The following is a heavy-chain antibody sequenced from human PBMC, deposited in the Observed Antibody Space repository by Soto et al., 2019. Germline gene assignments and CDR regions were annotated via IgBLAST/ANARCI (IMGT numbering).Heavy chain of an antibody. J-gene: IGHJ5*02. CDR1: GGSIIDDTYY. Sequence: QLQLQESGPGLVKPSETLSLTCTVSGGSIIDDTYYWGWIRQPPGKGLEWIGSIYYSGTSSYNPSLESRVTMSVDTSKKQLSLRLRSVTAADTAVYYCVRFHCHSPNCVPLDPWGQGTLVIVSS. D-gene: IGHD2-2*01. CDR3: VRFHCHSPNCVPLDP. V-gene: IGHV4-39*01. CDR2: IYYSGTS.